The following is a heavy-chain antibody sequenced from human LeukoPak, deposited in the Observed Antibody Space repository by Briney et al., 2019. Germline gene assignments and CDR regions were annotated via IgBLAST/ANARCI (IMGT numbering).Heavy chain of an antibody. CDR2: XSYDGSNK. CDR3: ARGNYYDSSGYYYDY. D-gene: IGHD3-22*01. Sequence: XSYDGSNKYYADSVKGRFTISRDNSKNTLYLQMNSLRAEDTAVYYCARGNYYDSSGYYYDYWGQGTLVTVSS. J-gene: IGHJ4*02. V-gene: IGHV3-30-3*01.